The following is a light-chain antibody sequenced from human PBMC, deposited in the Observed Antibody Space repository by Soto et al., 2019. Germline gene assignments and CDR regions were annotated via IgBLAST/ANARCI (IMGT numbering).Light chain of an antibody. CDR2: GVT. Sequence: QSVLTQPASVSGSPGQSITISYTGTSSDVGRYNYVSWYQQYPGRAPKLIIYGVTNRPSGVSDRFSGSKSGNVASLSISGLQAADEADYYCGSYTTTYIRIFGTGTKLTVL. CDR3: GSYTTTYIRI. CDR1: SSDVGRYNY. V-gene: IGLV2-14*01. J-gene: IGLJ1*01.